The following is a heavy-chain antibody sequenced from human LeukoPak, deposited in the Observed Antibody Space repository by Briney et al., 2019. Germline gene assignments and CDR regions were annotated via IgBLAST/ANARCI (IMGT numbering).Heavy chain of an antibody. CDR3: ARRSGYATGPDY. Sequence: GGSLRLSCAASGFTVSSNYMSWVRQAPGKGLEWVSVIYSGGSTYYADSVKGRFTISRDNSKNTLYLQMNSLRAEDTAVYYCARRSGYATGPDYWGQGTLVTVSS. J-gene: IGHJ4*02. CDR2: IYSGGST. D-gene: IGHD3-22*01. V-gene: IGHV3-53*01. CDR1: GFTVSSNY.